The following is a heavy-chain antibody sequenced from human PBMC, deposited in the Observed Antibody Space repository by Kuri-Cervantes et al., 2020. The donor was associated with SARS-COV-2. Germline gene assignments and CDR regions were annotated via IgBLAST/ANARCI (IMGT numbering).Heavy chain of an antibody. D-gene: IGHD1-1*01. CDR3: ARHRRGYPDAFDI. Sequence: SQTLSLTCAVSGYSISSGYYWGWIRQPPGKGLEWIGSIYHSGSTYYNQSPRNRVTISVDTSKNQFPLKLSSVTAADTAVYYCARHRRGYPDAFDIWGQGTMVTVSS. V-gene: IGHV4-38-2*01. CDR2: IYHSGST. J-gene: IGHJ3*02. CDR1: GYSISSGYY.